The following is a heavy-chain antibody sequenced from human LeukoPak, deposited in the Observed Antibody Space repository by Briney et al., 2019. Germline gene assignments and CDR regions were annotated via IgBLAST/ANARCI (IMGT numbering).Heavy chain of an antibody. J-gene: IGHJ5*02. CDR1: GYTFTSYD. CDR2: MNPNSGNT. V-gene: IGHV1-8*01. Sequence: ASVTVSCKASGYTFTSYDINWVRQATGQGLEWMGWMNPNSGNTGYAQKFQGRVTMTRNTSISTAYMELSSLRSEDTAVYYCARGRGSGWYKWYWFDPWGQGTLVTVSS. D-gene: IGHD6-19*01. CDR3: ARGRGSGWYKWYWFDP.